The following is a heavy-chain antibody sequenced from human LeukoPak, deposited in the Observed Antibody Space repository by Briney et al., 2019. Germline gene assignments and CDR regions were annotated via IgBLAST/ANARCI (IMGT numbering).Heavy chain of an antibody. V-gene: IGHV4-61*02. CDR1: GGSISSGSYY. D-gene: IGHD3-22*01. Sequence: PSETLSLTCTVSGGSISSGSYYWSWIRQPAGKGLEWIGRIYASGSTSYNPSLKSRVTISVDMSKNQFSLKLSSVTAADTAVYYCARGYDPSRDAFDIWAQGTMVTVSS. CDR2: IYASGST. CDR3: ARGYDPSRDAFDI. J-gene: IGHJ3*02.